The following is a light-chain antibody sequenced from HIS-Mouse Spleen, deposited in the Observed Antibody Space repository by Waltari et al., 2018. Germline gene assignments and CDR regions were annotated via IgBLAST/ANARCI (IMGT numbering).Light chain of an antibody. J-gene: IGLJ2*01. Sequence: SLELTQPPSVSVSPGQTAMTTCSGAALQKKYAYWYQQKSGQAPVLVIYEDSKRPSGIPERFSGSSSGTMATLTISGAQVEDEADYYCYSTDSSGNHRVFGGGTKLTVL. CDR3: YSTDSSGNHRV. CDR2: EDS. CDR1: ALQKKY. V-gene: IGLV3-10*01.